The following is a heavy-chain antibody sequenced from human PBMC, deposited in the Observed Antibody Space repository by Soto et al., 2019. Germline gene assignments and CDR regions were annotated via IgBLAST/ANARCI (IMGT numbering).Heavy chain of an antibody. CDR1: GYNFTSHY. CDR3: AGDITMVRGVIGGPWFDP. D-gene: IGHD3-10*01. CDR2: INPSGGST. J-gene: IGHJ5*02. Sequence: GASVKVSCKASGYNFTSHYMHWVRQAPGQGLEWMGIINPSGGSTSYAQKFQGRVTMTRDTSTSTVYMELSSLRSEDTAVYYCAGDITMVRGVIGGPWFDPWGQGTLVTSPQ. V-gene: IGHV1-46*03.